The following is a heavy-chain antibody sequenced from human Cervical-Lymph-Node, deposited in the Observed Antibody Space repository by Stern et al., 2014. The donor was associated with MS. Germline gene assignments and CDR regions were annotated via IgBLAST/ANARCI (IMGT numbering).Heavy chain of an antibody. Sequence: VQLVESGAEVKKPGSSVNVSCKASGGKFSSSFAVSWVRPAPGQGLEWMGRIIPIIGLANYAQKFQTRLTITADKSTSTVYMELTSLTSEDTALYYCARGIVTNRPASTLHNLFDPWGQGTLVTVSS. J-gene: IGHJ5*02. CDR2: IIPIIGLA. CDR3: ARGIVTNRPASTLHNLFDP. D-gene: IGHD4-17*01. CDR1: GGKFSSSFA. V-gene: IGHV1-69*04.